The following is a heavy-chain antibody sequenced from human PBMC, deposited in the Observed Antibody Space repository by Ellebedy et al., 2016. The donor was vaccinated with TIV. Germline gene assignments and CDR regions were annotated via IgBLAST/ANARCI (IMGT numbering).Heavy chain of an antibody. CDR3: ARGELDSSGYWGDGAFDI. D-gene: IGHD3-22*01. CDR2: INPSGGST. V-gene: IGHV1-46*01. Sequence: ASVKVSCXASGYTFTSYYMHWVRQAPGQGLEWMGIINPSGGSTSYAQKFQGRVTMTRDTSTSTVYMELSSLRSEDTAVYYCARGELDSSGYWGDGAFDIWGQGTMVTVSS. CDR1: GYTFTSYY. J-gene: IGHJ3*02.